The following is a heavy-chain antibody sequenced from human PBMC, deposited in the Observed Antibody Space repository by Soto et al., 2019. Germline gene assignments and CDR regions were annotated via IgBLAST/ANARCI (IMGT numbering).Heavy chain of an antibody. CDR1: GGSFSGYY. J-gene: IGHJ4*02. V-gene: IGHV4-34*01. CDR3: ARAALHDYGDYVTDY. Sequence: SETLSLTCAVYGGSFSGYYWSWIRQPPGKGLEWIGEINHSGSTNYNPSLKSRVTISVDTSKNQFSLKLSSVTAADTAVYYCARAALHDYGDYVTDYWGQGTLVTVSS. CDR2: INHSGST. D-gene: IGHD4-17*01.